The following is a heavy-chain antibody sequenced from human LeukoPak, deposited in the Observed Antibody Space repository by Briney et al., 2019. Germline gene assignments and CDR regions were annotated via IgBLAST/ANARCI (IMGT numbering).Heavy chain of an antibody. Sequence: GGSLRLSCAASGFTFSSYGMNWVRQAPGKGLEWVSYISSSSSDMYYADSVKGRFTISRDNAKNSLYLQMNSLRVEDTAVYYCVGASFAYWGRGTLVTVSS. CDR1: GFTFSSYG. CDR3: VGASFAY. V-gene: IGHV3-48*01. CDR2: ISSSSSDM. J-gene: IGHJ4*02.